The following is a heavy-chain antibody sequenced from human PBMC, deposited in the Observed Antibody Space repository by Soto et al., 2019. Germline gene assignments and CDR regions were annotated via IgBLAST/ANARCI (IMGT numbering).Heavy chain of an antibody. CDR2: IKSDGSST. V-gene: IGHV3-74*01. CDR1: GFTSSNYW. J-gene: IGHJ6*02. D-gene: IGHD3-10*01. CDR3: ARSVRSGIFPYYYYAMDV. Sequence: EVQLVESGGGLVQPGGSLRLSCAASGFTSSNYWMHWVRQVPGKGLAWVSRIKSDGSSTIYADSVKGRFTISRDNAKNPLDLQMHGLRAEDMAVYYCARSVRSGIFPYYYYAMDVWGQGTTVTVSS.